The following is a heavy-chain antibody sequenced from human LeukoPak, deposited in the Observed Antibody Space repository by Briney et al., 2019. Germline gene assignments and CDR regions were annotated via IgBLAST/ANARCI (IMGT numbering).Heavy chain of an antibody. Sequence: GGSLRLSCAASGFTFSSYSMNWVRQAPGKGLEWVSSISSSSSYIYYADSVKGRFTISRDNAKNSLYLQMHSLRAEDTAVYYCARLAFPHRGPTDYWGQGTLVTVSS. CDR3: ARLAFPHRGPTDY. CDR2: ISSSSSYI. V-gene: IGHV3-21*01. J-gene: IGHJ4*02. CDR1: GFTFSSYS.